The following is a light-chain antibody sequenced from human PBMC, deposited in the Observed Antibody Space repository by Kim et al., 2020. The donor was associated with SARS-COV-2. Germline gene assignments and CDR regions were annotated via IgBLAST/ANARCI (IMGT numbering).Light chain of an antibody. CDR3: QQYNNWPPLYT. J-gene: IGKJ2*01. V-gene: IGKV3-15*01. Sequence: DMVMTQSPATLSVSPGESATLSCRASHSVSSNLAWYQQKPGQAPRLLLYAASTRAIGVPARFSGSGSGTEFTLTITSLQSEDFAVYYCQQYNNWPPLYTFGQGTKLEI. CDR1: HSVSSN. CDR2: AAS.